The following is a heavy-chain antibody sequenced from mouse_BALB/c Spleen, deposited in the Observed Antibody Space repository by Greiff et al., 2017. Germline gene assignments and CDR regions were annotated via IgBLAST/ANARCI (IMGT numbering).Heavy chain of an antibody. CDR3: AIIGGFAY. V-gene: IGHV1-80*01. J-gene: IGHJ3*01. D-gene: IGHD1-1*01. Sequence: VKVVESGAELVRPGSSVKISCKASGYAFSSYWMNWVKQRPGQGLEWIGQIYPGDGDTNYNGKFKGKATLTADKSSSTAYMQLSSLTSEDSAVYFCAIIGGFAYWGQGTLVTVSA. CDR2: IYPGDGDT. CDR1: GYAFSSYW.